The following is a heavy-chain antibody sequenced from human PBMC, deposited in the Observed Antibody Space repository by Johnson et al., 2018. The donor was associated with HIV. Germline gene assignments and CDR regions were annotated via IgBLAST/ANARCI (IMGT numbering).Heavy chain of an antibody. J-gene: IGHJ3*02. CDR3: AKDLFSAAAGTRNAFDI. V-gene: IGHV3-30*04. CDR2: VADDGGYK. Sequence: QVQLVESGGGVVQPGRSLRLSCAATGFTFNSYAIHWVRQAPGKGLEWVAVVADDGGYKDYADSVKGRFTISRDNSKNTLYLQMNSLRAEDTAVYYCAKDLFSAAAGTRNAFDIWGQGTMVTVSS. CDR1: GFTFNSYA. D-gene: IGHD6-13*01.